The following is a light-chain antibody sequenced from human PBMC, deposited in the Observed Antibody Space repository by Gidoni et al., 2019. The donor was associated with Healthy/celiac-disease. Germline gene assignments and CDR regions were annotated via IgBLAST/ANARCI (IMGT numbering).Light chain of an antibody. CDR1: NIGSKS. CDR3: QVWDSSSDLVV. V-gene: IGLV3-21*02. Sequence: SYVLPQPPSAPVAPGQTARITCGGNNIGSKSVHWYQQKPGQAPVLVVYDDSDRPSGSPERFSGSNSGNTATLTISRVEAGDEADYYCQVWDSSSDLVVFGGGTKLTVL. J-gene: IGLJ2*01. CDR2: DDS.